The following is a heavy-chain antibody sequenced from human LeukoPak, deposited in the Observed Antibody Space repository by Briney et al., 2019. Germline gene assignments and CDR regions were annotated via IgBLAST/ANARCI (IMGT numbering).Heavy chain of an antibody. CDR2: IYSGGST. J-gene: IGHJ4*02. V-gene: IGHV3-53*05. CDR3: ARDYGSTMIVVVITTSYYFDY. CDR1: GLTFSRET. D-gene: IGHD3-22*01. Sequence: GGSLRLSCVVSGLTFSRETMGWVRQAPGKGLEWVSVIYSGGSTYYADSVKGRFTISRDNSKNTLYLQMNSLRAEDTAVYYCARDYGSTMIVVVITTSYYFDYWGQGTLVTVSS.